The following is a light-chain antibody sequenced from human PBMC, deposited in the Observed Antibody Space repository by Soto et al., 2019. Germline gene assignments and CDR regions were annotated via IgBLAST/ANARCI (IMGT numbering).Light chain of an antibody. CDR1: QDISNY. Sequence: GDTITITCQATQDISNYLNLYQQKPGEAPKLLIYDASKLETGVPSRFSGSGSGTDFTLKISRVEAEDVGVYYCMQALQTPTFGQGTRLEIK. V-gene: IGKV1-33*01. J-gene: IGKJ5*01. CDR3: MQALQTPT. CDR2: DAS.